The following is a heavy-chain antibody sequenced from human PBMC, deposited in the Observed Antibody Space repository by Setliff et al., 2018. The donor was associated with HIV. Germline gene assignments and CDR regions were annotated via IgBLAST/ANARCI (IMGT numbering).Heavy chain of an antibody. D-gene: IGHD6-13*01. CDR1: GGSFSGYF. Sequence: PSETLSLTCAVYGGSFSGYFWNWVRQAPGKGLEWVSSISSSSYYIYYADSVKGRFTISRDNSKNTLYLQMNSLRAEDTAVYYCASPEGSSSWYDFNYWGQGTLVTVSS. J-gene: IGHJ4*02. CDR2: ISSSSYYI. V-gene: IGHV3-21*01. CDR3: ASPEGSSSWYDFNY.